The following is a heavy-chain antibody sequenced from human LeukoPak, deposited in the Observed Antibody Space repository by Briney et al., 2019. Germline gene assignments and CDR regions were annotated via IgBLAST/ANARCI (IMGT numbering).Heavy chain of an antibody. Sequence: SETLSLTCTVSGGSISSYYWSWIRQPPGKGLEWIGYIYYSGSTNYNPSLKSRVTISVDTSKNQFSLKPSSVTAADTAVYYCARAELVYDIFDYWGQGTLVTVSS. V-gene: IGHV4-59*01. J-gene: IGHJ4*02. CDR1: GGSISSYY. CDR3: ARAELVYDIFDY. D-gene: IGHD3-9*01. CDR2: IYYSGST.